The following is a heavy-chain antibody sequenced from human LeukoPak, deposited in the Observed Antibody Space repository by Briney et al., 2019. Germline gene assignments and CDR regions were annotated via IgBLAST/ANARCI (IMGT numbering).Heavy chain of an antibody. CDR3: ARGYGSGSYFEY. D-gene: IGHD3-10*01. V-gene: IGHV4-34*01. J-gene: IGHJ4*02. CDR1: GGSFSGHY. Sequence: SETLSLTCAVSGGSFSGHYWSWIRQTAGKGLEWIGEINRGGDTNYNPALKNRVTLSIDTSRNQFSMRLGSVTAADTAVYYCARGYGSGSYFEYWGQGTLVTVSS. CDR2: INRGGDT.